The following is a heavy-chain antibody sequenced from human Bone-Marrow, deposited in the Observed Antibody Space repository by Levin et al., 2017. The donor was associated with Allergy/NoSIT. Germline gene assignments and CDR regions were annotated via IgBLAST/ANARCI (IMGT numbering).Heavy chain of an antibody. Sequence: GGSLRLSCAASGFFFHDYGMTWVRQAPGKGLEWVSTISAGGINSYYADSVEGRFTISRDNSKKTLYLQMTSLRADDTATYYCVRGGLWFGPNDSWGQGTLVTVSS. CDR1: GFFFHDYG. J-gene: IGHJ5*01. CDR2: ISAGGINS. D-gene: IGHD3-10*01. CDR3: VRGGLWFGPNDS. V-gene: IGHV3-23*01.